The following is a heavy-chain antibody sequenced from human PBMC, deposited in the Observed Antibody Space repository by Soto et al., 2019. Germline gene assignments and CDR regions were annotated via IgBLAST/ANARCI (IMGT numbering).Heavy chain of an antibody. Sequence: ASVKVSCKASGYTFTGYYMHWVRQAPGQGLEWMGWINPNSGGTNYAQKFQGRVTMTRDTSISTAYMELSRLRSDDTAVYYCARVQPLLFFYYYYGMDVWGQGTTVTVSS. D-gene: IGHD2-21*02. CDR1: GYTFTGYY. V-gene: IGHV1-2*02. CDR3: ARVQPLLFFYYYYGMDV. J-gene: IGHJ6*02. CDR2: INPNSGGT.